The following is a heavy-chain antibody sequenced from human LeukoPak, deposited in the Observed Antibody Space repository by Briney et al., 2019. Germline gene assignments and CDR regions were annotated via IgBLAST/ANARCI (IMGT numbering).Heavy chain of an antibody. CDR2: ISSSGGST. V-gene: IGHV3-23*01. CDR3: AKDRGGGYSSSSTGFDY. J-gene: IGHJ4*02. CDR1: GFTFSSYA. Sequence: GGSLRLSCAASGFTFSSYAMSWVRQAPGKGLEWVSTISSSGGSTYYADSVKGRFAISRDNSNNTLFLQMNSLRAEDTAVFYCAKDRGGGYSSSSTGFDYWGQGTLVTVSS. D-gene: IGHD6-6*01.